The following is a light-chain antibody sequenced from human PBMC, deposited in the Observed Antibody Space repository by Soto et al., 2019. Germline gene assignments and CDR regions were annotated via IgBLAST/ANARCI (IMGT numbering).Light chain of an antibody. Sequence: EIVLTQSPDTLSLSPGERVTLSCRASQRMTNNFLAWFQQKPGLAPRLLIHGVSTRASGVPDRFTGGGSGTDFVLTISRVEPEDFAVYYCQQYGRSPFTFGQGTKLQIK. CDR1: QRMTNNF. V-gene: IGKV3-20*01. CDR2: GVS. CDR3: QQYGRSPFT. J-gene: IGKJ2*01.